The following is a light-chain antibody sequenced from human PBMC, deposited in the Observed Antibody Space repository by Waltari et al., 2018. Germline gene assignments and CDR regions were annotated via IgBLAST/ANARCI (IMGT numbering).Light chain of an antibody. V-gene: IGLV1-44*01. J-gene: IGLJ2*01. Sequence: QSVLTQPPSASGTPGQRVTISCSGSSPNIGSNTVNWYQQLPGTAPQLLIYSNNQRPSGVPDRFSGSKSGTSASLAISGLQSEDEADYYCAAWDDSLNGVVFGGGTKLTVL. CDR3: AAWDDSLNGVV. CDR2: SNN. CDR1: SPNIGSNT.